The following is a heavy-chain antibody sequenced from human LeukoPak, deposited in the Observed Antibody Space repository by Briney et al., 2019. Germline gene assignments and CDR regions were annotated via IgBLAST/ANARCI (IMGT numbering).Heavy chain of an antibody. Sequence: GGSLRLSCAASGFTFSSYSMNWVRQAPGKGLEWVSSISSSSSYIYYADSVKGRFTISRDNAKNSLYLQINSLRAEDTAVYYCARDVVLRYFDWSINWFDPWGQGTLVTVSS. V-gene: IGHV3-21*01. CDR2: ISSSSSYI. D-gene: IGHD3-9*01. J-gene: IGHJ5*02. CDR3: ARDVVLRYFDWSINWFDP. CDR1: GFTFSSYS.